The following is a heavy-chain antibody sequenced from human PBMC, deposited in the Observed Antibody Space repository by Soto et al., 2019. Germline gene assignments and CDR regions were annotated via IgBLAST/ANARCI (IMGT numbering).Heavy chain of an antibody. CDR3: ARQIYDSDTGPNFQYYFDS. D-gene: IGHD3-22*01. J-gene: IGHJ4*02. V-gene: IGHV5-10-1*01. Sequence: GESLKISCKGSGYSFAGYWITWVRQKPGKGLEWMGRIDPSDSQTYYSPSFRGHVTISVTKSITAVFLQWSSLRASDTAMYYCARQIYDSDTGPNFQYYFDSWGQGTPVTVSS. CDR1: GYSFAGYW. CDR2: IDPSDSQT.